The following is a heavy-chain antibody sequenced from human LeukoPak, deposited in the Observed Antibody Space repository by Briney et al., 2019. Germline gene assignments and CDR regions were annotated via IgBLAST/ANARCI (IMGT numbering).Heavy chain of an antibody. Sequence: GESLKISCTGSGYSFTSYWIGWVRQMPGKGLEWMGIIYPGDSDTRYSPSFQGQVTISADKSISTAYLQWSSLKASDTAMYYCAREYSSSWSTLTYYGMDVWGQGTTVTVSS. J-gene: IGHJ6*02. CDR3: AREYSSSWSTLTYYGMDV. V-gene: IGHV5-51*01. CDR2: IYPGDSDT. D-gene: IGHD6-13*01. CDR1: GYSFTSYW.